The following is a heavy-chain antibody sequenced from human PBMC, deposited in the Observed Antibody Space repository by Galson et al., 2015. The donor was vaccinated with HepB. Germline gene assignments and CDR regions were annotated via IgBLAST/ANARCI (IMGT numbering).Heavy chain of an antibody. CDR2: ISAYNGNT. CDR3: ARVGKRGLGKVGTTGMLFEP. CDR1: GYTFTSYA. Sequence: SVKVSCKASGYTFTSYAISWVRQAPGQGLEWLGWISAYNGNTDYAQKSQGRVTMTTDTSTSTAYMEVSSLRSDDTAVYYCARVGKRGLGKVGTTGMLFEPWGQGTLVTVSS. J-gene: IGHJ5*02. D-gene: IGHD1-26*01. V-gene: IGHV1-18*01.